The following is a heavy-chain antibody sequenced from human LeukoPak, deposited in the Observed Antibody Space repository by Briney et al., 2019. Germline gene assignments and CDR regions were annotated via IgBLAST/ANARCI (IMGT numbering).Heavy chain of an antibody. V-gene: IGHV3-33*01. CDR3: ARDLTERGYYGMDV. CDR2: IWYDGSNK. Sequence: PGRSLRLSCAASGFTFSSYGMHWVRQAPGKGLEWVAVIWYDGSNKYYADSVKGRFTISRDNSKNTLYLQMNSLRAEDTAVYYCARDLTERGYYGMDVWGQGTTVTVSS. J-gene: IGHJ6*02. CDR1: GFTFSSYG.